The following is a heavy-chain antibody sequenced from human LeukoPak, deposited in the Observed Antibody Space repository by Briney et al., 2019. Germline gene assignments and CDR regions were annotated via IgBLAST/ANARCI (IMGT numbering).Heavy chain of an antibody. CDR2: ISRGSSTI. Sequence: GGSLRLSCAASGFTLSSYSMNWVRQAPGKGLEWVSYISRGSSTIYYADSVKGRFTMSRDNAKNSVFLQVNSLRADDTAVYYCAGKPRDGYNDGRFDFWGQGTLVTVSS. D-gene: IGHD5-24*01. J-gene: IGHJ4*02. V-gene: IGHV3-48*04. CDR3: AGKPRDGYNDGRFDF. CDR1: GFTLSSYS.